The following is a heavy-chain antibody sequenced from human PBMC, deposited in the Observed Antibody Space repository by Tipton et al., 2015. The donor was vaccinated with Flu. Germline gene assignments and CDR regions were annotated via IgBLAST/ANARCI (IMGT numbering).Heavy chain of an antibody. CDR1: GGSISTSY. D-gene: IGHD5-12*01. CDR2: ISTSGST. J-gene: IGHJ3*02. Sequence: TLSLTCTVSGGSISTSYWCWLRQPAGKGLEWIGRISTSGSTNYNASLESRVTLSRDTSKNHISLRLTSATAADTALYYCARDLRGYSGYTGGDAFDMWGRGIMV. CDR3: ARDLRGYSGYTGGDAFDM. V-gene: IGHV4-4*07.